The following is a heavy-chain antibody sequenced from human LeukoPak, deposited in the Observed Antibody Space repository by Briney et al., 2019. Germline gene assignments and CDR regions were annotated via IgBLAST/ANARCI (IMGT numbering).Heavy chain of an antibody. CDR3: ASRGDYYGSGSSHWYFDL. J-gene: IGHJ2*01. CDR2: IIPIFGTA. D-gene: IGHD3-10*01. V-gene: IGHV1-69*13. Sequence: SVKVSCKASGGTFISYAISWVRQAPGQGLEWMGGIIPIFGTANYAQKFQGRVTITADESTSTAYMELSSLRSEDTAVYYCASRGDYYGSGSSHWYFDLWGRGTLVTVSS. CDR1: GGTFISYA.